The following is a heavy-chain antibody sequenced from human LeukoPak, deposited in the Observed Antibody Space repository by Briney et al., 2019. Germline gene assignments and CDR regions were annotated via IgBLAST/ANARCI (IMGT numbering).Heavy chain of an antibody. V-gene: IGHV3-30-3*01. Sequence: PGRSLRLSCAASGFTFSSYAMHWVRQAPGKGLEWVAVISYDGSNKYYADSVKGRFTISRDNSKNTLYLQMNSLRAEDTAVYYCARELGTNFDYWGQGTLVTVSS. D-gene: IGHD7-27*01. J-gene: IGHJ4*02. CDR2: ISYDGSNK. CDR1: GFTFSSYA. CDR3: ARELGTNFDY.